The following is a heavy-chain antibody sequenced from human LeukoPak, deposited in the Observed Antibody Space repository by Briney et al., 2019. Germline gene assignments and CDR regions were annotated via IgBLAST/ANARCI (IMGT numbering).Heavy chain of an antibody. J-gene: IGHJ4*02. CDR1: GGTFSSYA. Sequence: ASVKVSCKASGGTFSSYAISWVRQAPGQGLEWMGRIIPILGIANYAQKFQGRVTITADKSTSTAYMELSSLRSEDTGVYYCARGERYCSGGSCYVWGQGTLVTVSS. D-gene: IGHD2-15*01. CDR3: ARGERYCSGGSCYV. V-gene: IGHV1-69*04. CDR2: IIPILGIA.